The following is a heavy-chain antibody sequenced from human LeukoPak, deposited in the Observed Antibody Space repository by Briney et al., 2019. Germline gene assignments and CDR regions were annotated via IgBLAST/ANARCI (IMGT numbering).Heavy chain of an antibody. D-gene: IGHD6-19*01. CDR1: GFTFSSYW. CDR2: TYSDESST. CDR3: ARDPAEVAGPADY. V-gene: IGHV3-74*01. Sequence: ETPECMRLSCAASGFTFSSYWMHWVRQAPGKGLVWVSRTYSDESSTSYGGSVKGRFTISRDNAKHPLYLQSSSLITTRTAVYFCARDPAEVAGPADYWGQGTLVTVSS. J-gene: IGHJ4*02.